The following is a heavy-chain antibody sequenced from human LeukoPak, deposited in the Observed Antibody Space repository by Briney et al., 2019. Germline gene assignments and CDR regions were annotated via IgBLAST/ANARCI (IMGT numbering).Heavy chain of an antibody. V-gene: IGHV3-30-3*01. CDR2: ISYDGSNK. CDR3: AKDPPGLAVAKDRVVY. Sequence: PGGSLRLSCAASGFTFSSYAMHWVRQAPGKGLEWVAVISYDGSNKYYADSVKGRFTISRDNSKNTLYLQMNSLRAEDTAVYYCAKDPPGLAVAKDRVVYWGQGTLVTVSS. CDR1: GFTFSSYA. D-gene: IGHD6-19*01. J-gene: IGHJ4*02.